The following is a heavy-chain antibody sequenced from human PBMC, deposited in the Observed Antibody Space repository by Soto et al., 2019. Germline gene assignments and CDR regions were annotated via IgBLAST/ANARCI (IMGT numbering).Heavy chain of an antibody. CDR2: IYPGDSDT. V-gene: IGHV5-51*01. CDR1: GYSFTSYW. CDR3: ARPPKSGIYYDSSGPHDYGMDV. D-gene: IGHD3-22*01. J-gene: IGHJ6*02. Sequence: PGESLKISCKGSGYSFTSYWIGWVRQMPGKGLEWMGIIYPGDSDTRYSPSFQGQVTISADKSISTAYLQWSSLKASDTAMYYCARPPKSGIYYDSSGPHDYGMDVWGQGTTVTVSS.